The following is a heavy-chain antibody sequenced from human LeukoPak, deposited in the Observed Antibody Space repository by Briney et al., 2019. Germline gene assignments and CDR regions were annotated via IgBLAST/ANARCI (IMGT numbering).Heavy chain of an antibody. CDR1: GFTFSSYA. V-gene: IGHV4-39*01. Sequence: GSLRLSCAASGFTFSSYAMSWVRQAPGKGLEWIGSIYYSGSTYYNPSLKSRVTISVDTSKNQFSLKLSSVTAADTAVYYCARHTPYDFWSGYPNPFDYWGQGTLVTVSS. CDR2: IYYSGST. CDR3: ARHTPYDFWSGYPNPFDY. J-gene: IGHJ4*02. D-gene: IGHD3-3*01.